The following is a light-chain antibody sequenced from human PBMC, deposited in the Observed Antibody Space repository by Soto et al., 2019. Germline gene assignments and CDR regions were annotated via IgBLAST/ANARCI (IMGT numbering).Light chain of an antibody. V-gene: IGLV2-23*02. CDR1: SSNVGSDKL. CDR2: EVN. Sequence: QSVLTQPASGSGSPGQSITISCTGTSSNVGSDKLVSWYQQHPGKAPKLMIFEVNKRPSGVSNRFSGSKSGNTASLTISGLKVEDEADYYCCSSGGSPTYVFGTGTKVTVL. J-gene: IGLJ1*01. CDR3: CSSGGSPTYV.